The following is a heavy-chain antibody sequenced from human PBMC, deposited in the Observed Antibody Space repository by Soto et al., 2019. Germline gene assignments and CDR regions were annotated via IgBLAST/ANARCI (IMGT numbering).Heavy chain of an antibody. Sequence: ASVKVSCKASGGTFSSYTISWVRQAPGQGLEWMGRIIPILGIANYAQKFQGRVTITADKSTSTAYMELSSLRSEDTAVYYCAIGPYSNWIGGYYYYMDVWGKGTTVTVSS. J-gene: IGHJ6*03. V-gene: IGHV1-69*02. CDR2: IIPILGIA. CDR1: GGTFSSYT. CDR3: AIGPYSNWIGGYYYYMDV. D-gene: IGHD4-4*01.